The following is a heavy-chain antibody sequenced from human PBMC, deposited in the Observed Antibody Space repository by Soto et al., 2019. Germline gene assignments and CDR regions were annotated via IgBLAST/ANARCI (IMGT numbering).Heavy chain of an antibody. CDR2: IYSDGYT. CDR1: GFTVGISY. D-gene: IGHD6-13*01. V-gene: IGHV3-66*01. CDR3: VKGYSSSWYVWFDY. J-gene: IGHJ4*02. Sequence: PGGSLRLSCAASGFTVGISYMTWVRQIPGKGLEWVSIIYSDGYTYYADSVKGRFTISRDNSKNTLYLQMSSLRVEDTAVYYCVKGYSSSWYVWFDYWGQGTLVTVSS.